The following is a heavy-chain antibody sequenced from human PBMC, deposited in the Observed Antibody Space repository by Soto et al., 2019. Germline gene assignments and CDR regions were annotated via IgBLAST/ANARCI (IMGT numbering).Heavy chain of an antibody. V-gene: IGHV3-23*01. CDR2: ISGGGSAT. CDR1: GFIFDNYA. CDR3: AKIKQGYFDY. J-gene: IGHJ4*02. Sequence: EVQLLESGGGLVQPGGSLRLSCAASGFIFDNYAMSWVRQAPGKGLEWISTISGGGSATFYADSVKDRFTISGDSSKSTMYLQMHSPRAEDTAIYYCAKIKQGYFDYWGQGTQVIVSS.